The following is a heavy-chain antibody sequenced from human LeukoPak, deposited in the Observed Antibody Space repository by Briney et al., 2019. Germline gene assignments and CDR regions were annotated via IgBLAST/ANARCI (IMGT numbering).Heavy chain of an antibody. J-gene: IGHJ4*02. Sequence: SETPSLTCADYGGSFCGYYWSWIRHPPGKRLEWSGEINHSGGTNYNPSLKSRVNISVETSKTQFSLKLRSVTAADTAVYYCARGTRGYYGSGSRPGLYFDYWGQGTLVTVSS. CDR2: INHSGGT. D-gene: IGHD3-10*01. CDR3: ARGTRGYYGSGSRPGLYFDY. V-gene: IGHV4-34*01. CDR1: GGSFCGYY.